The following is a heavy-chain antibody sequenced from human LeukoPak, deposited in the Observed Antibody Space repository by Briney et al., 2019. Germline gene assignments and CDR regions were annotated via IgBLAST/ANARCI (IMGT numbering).Heavy chain of an antibody. V-gene: IGHV3-30*02. Sequence: GGSLRLSCAASGFFFSNYWMSWVRQAQGKGLEWVAFIRYDGSNKYYADSVKGRFTISRDNSKNTLYLQMNSLRAEDTAVYYCAKALKLLNAFDIWGQGTMVTVSS. CDR1: GFFFSNYW. J-gene: IGHJ3*02. CDR3: AKALKLLNAFDI. D-gene: IGHD1-26*01. CDR2: IRYDGSNK.